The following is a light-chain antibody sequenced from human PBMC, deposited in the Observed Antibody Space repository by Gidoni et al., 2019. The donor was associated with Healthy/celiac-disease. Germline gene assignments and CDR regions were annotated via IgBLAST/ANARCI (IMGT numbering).Light chain of an antibody. J-gene: IGLJ1*01. V-gene: IGLV3-9*01. Sequence: SYDLTQPPSVSVALGQTARITCGGNNIGSKNVYWYQQKPGQAPVLVIYRDSDRPSGIPERFFGSNSGNTATLTISRAQAGDEADYYCQVWDSSTGVFGTGTKVTVL. CDR2: RDS. CDR3: QVWDSSTGV. CDR1: NIGSKN.